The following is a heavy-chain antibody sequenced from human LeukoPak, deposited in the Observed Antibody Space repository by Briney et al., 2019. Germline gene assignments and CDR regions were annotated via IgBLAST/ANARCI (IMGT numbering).Heavy chain of an antibody. CDR1: GGSISSSSYY. V-gene: IGHV4-39*01. CDR3: ARLNSYFDY. CDR2: IYYSGST. J-gene: IGHJ4*03. D-gene: IGHD2/OR15-2a*01. Sequence: SETLSLTCTVSGGSISSSSYYWDWIRQPPGKGLEWIGSIYYSGSTYYNPSLKSRVTISVDTSKNQFSLKLSSATAADTAVYYCARLNSYFDYWGQGTLVTVSS.